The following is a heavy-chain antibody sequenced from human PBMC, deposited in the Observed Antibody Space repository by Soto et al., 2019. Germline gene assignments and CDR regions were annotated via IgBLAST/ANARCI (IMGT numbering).Heavy chain of an antibody. Sequence: QVHLVESGGGVVQPGRSLRLSCAASGFTFRTYAMHWVRQAPGKGLEWVSVILYDGRNEYYADSVKGRFTISRDNYKNTLYLQMNSLRVDDTAVYYCARAQGTTPVVDWYYYALDVWGQGTTVTVSS. CDR2: ILYDGRNE. CDR3: ARAQGTTPVVDWYYYALDV. V-gene: IGHV3-30*04. J-gene: IGHJ6*02. CDR1: GFTFRTYA. D-gene: IGHD2-15*01.